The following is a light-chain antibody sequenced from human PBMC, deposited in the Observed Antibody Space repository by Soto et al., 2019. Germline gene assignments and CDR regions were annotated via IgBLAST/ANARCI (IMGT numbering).Light chain of an antibody. CDR1: SSDIGRYNF. Sequence: QSVLTQPASVSGSPGQSVTISCTGTSSDIGRYNFVSWYQHHPGKAPRLIIYEVTKRPSGVPDRFSGSKSDSTASLTVSGLQAEDEAVYYCSSYTGSTNLVVFGGGTKLTVL. J-gene: IGLJ2*01. V-gene: IGLV2-8*01. CDR3: SSYTGSTNLVV. CDR2: EVT.